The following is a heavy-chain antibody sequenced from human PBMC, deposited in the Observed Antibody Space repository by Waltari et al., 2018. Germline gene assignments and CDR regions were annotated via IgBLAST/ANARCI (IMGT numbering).Heavy chain of an antibody. J-gene: IGHJ4*02. V-gene: IGHV4-39*01. CDR1: GGSISSSSYY. D-gene: IGHD3-22*01. Sequence: QLQLQESGPGLVKPSETLSLTCTVSGGSISSSSYYWGWIRQHPGKGLEWIGSIYYSGSTYYNPSLKSRVTISVDTSKNQFSLKLSSVTAADTAVYYCARQIPPDYYDSSGYPDYWGQGTLVTVSS. CDR2: IYYSGST. CDR3: ARQIPPDYYDSSGYPDY.